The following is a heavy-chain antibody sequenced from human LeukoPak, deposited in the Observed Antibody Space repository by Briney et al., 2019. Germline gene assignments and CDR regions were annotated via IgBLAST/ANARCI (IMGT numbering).Heavy chain of an antibody. J-gene: IGHJ3*02. D-gene: IGHD3-22*01. V-gene: IGHV1-2*02. CDR1: GYTFTGYY. CDR3: AKESITMIVVVIVDAFDI. CDR2: INPNSGGT. Sequence: ASVKVSCKASGYTFTGYYMHWVRQAPGQGLEWMGWINPNSGGTNYAQKFQGRVTMTRDTSISTAYMELSRLRSDDTAVYYCAKESITMIVVVIVDAFDIWGQGTMVTVSS.